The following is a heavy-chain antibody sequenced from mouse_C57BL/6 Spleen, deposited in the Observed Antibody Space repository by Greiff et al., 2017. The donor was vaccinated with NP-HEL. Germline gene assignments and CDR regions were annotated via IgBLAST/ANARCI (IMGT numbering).Heavy chain of an antibody. V-gene: IGHV1-64*01. CDR3: AREGYYYGSSAWSAY. J-gene: IGHJ3*01. Sequence: QVQLQQPGAELVKPGASVKLSCKASGYTFTSYWMHWVKQRPGQGLEWIGMIHPNSGSTNYNEKFKSKATLTVDKSSSTAYMQLSSLTSEDSAVYYCAREGYYYGSSAWSAYWGQGTLVTVSA. CDR2: IHPNSGST. D-gene: IGHD1-1*01. CDR1: GYTFTSYW.